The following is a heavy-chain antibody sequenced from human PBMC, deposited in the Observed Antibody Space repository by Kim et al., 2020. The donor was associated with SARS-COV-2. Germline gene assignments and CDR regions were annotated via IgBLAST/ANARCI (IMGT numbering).Heavy chain of an antibody. D-gene: IGHD5-12*01. CDR3: ANTGLGWLQFDY. J-gene: IGHJ4*02. V-gene: IGHV3-66*01. Sequence: GGSLRLSCAASGFTVSSNYMSWVRQAPGKGLELVSVIYSGGSTYYADSVKGRFTISRDNSKNTLYLQMNSLRAEDTAVYYCANTGLGWLQFDYWGQGTLVTVSS. CDR2: IYSGGST. CDR1: GFTVSSNY.